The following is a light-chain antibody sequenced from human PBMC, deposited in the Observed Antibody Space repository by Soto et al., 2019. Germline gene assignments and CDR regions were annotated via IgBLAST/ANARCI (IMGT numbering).Light chain of an antibody. CDR1: QGISSY. V-gene: IGKV1-8*01. J-gene: IGKJ1*01. CDR3: QQYYSYSSRT. Sequence: ATQMTQSPSSLSASVGDRVTISCRASQGISSYLAWYQQKSGKAPKLLIYAASTLQSGVPSRFSGSGSGTDFTLTISCLQSEDFATYYCQQYYSYSSRTFGQGTKVEIK. CDR2: AAS.